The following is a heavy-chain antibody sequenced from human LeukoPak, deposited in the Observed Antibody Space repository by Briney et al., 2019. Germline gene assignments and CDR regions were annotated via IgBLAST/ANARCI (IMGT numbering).Heavy chain of an antibody. D-gene: IGHD1-26*01. J-gene: IGHJ4*02. CDR2: INHSGST. CDR3: AREVFSGSYRRNFIFDY. V-gene: IGHV4-34*01. CDR1: GFTVSSNY. Sequence: GSLRLSCAASGFTVSSNYMGWIRQPPGKGLEWIGEINHSGSTNYNPSLKSRVTISVDTSKNQFSLKLSSVTAADTAVYYCAREVFSGSYRRNFIFDYWGQGTLVTVSS.